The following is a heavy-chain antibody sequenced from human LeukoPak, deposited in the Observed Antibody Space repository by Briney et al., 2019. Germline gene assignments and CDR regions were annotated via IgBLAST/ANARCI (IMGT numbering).Heavy chain of an antibody. J-gene: IGHJ4*02. V-gene: IGHV3-21*01. CDR3: ARDHEGYCSGGSCSLFDY. D-gene: IGHD2-15*01. CDR2: ISSSSSYI. CDR1: GFTFSSYA. Sequence: GGSLRLSCAASGFTFSSYAMSWVRQAPGKGLEWVSSISSSSSYIYYAHSVKGRFTISRDNAKNSLYLQMNSLRAEDTAVYYCARDHEGYCSGGSCSLFDYWGQGTLVTVSS.